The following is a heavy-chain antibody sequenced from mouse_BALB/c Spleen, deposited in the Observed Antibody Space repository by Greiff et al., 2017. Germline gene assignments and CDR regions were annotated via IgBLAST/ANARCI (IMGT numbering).Heavy chain of an antibody. Sequence: QVQLQQSGAELVKPGASVKLSCKASGYTFTSYYMYWVKQRPGQGLEWIGEINPSNGGTNFNEKFKSKATLTVDKSSSTAYMQLSSLTSEDSAVYYCTRMITTLYYAMDYWGQGTSVTVSS. CDR1: GYTFTSYY. J-gene: IGHJ4*01. CDR2: INPSNGGT. D-gene: IGHD2-4*01. V-gene: IGHV1S81*02. CDR3: TRMITTLYYAMDY.